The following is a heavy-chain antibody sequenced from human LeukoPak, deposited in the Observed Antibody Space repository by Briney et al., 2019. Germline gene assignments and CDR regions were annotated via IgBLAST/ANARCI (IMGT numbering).Heavy chain of an antibody. D-gene: IGHD2-8*01. CDR2: ICRSGVTI. J-gene: IGHJ4*02. Sequence: GGSLRVSCAASGFTFSDYYMSWIRPAPGKGLEWVSYICRSGVTISYANSVIVLLTNTRENAKNSLYLQMNSLRAEDTAVYYCARGNLYCTNGVCYTRHFDYWGQGTSYSVSS. CDR1: GFTFSDYY. V-gene: IGHV3-11*04. CDR3: ARGNLYCTNGVCYTRHFDY.